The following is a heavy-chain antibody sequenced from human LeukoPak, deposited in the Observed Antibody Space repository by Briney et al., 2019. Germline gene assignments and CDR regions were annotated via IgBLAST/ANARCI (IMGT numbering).Heavy chain of an antibody. CDR3: AKGGHDFNPFYW. CDR1: GFTFSTYA. V-gene: IGHV3-23*01. D-gene: IGHD2-21*02. CDR2: IKGGGGDP. Sequence: GGSLRLSCAAPGFTFSTYAMGWVRQALGKGLEWVSSIKGGGGDPFYADSVKGRFTISRDNSKNTLFLQLDSLRAEDSAVYYCAKGGHDFNPFYWWGQGTLVTVSS. J-gene: IGHJ4*02.